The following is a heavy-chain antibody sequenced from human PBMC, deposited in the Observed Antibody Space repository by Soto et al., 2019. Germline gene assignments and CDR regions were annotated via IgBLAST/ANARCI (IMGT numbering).Heavy chain of an antibody. J-gene: IGHJ4*02. CDR3: AKSVTGTLD. V-gene: IGHV4-39*01. CDR2: IYYSGIN. D-gene: IGHD6-19*01. CDR1: GGSISSSIYY. Sequence: QLQLQESGPRLVKPSETLSLTCSVSGGSISSSIYYWGWIRQPPGKGLEWIASIYYSGINYYNPSLESRVTISVDTSKNQFSLQLYSVTAADTAIYYCAKSVTGTLDWGQGTLVTVSS.